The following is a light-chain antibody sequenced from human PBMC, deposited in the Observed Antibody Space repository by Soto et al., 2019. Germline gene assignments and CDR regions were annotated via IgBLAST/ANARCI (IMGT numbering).Light chain of an antibody. CDR3: SAWDDSLSGRV. J-gene: IGLJ2*01. CDR1: SSNIGSNY. Sequence: QAVVTQPPSASGTPGQRVTISCSGSSSNIGSNYVSWYQQLPGTAPHLLIYRNNQRPSGVPDRFSGSKSGTSASLAISGLRSEDEAEYYCSAWDDSLSGRVFGVGTKLTVL. CDR2: RNN. V-gene: IGLV1-47*01.